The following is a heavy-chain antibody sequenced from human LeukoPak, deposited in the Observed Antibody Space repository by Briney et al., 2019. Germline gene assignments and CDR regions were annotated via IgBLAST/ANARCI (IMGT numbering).Heavy chain of an antibody. CDR1: GFTFSSYE. D-gene: IGHD5-18*01. CDR3: ARAFRSTAWHEYYFDY. V-gene: IGHV3-48*03. J-gene: IGHJ4*02. Sequence: GGSLRLSCAASGFTFSSYEMNWVRQAPGQGLEWVSYISSSGSTIYYADSVKGRFTISRDNAKNSLYLQMNSLRAEDTAVYYCARAFRSTAWHEYYFDYWGQGTLVTVSS. CDR2: ISSSGSTI.